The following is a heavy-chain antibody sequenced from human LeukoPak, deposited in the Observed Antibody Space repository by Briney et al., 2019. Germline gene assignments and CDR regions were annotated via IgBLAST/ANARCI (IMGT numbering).Heavy chain of an antibody. J-gene: IGHJ1*01. CDR3: ARTPPSPYGDSSYFQH. V-gene: IGHV4-30-4*01. CDR1: GGSISSGDYY. D-gene: IGHD4-17*01. Sequence: SETLSLTCTVSGGSISSGDYYWSWIRQPPGKGLEWIGYIYYSGSTYYNPSLKSQVTISVDTSKNQFSLKLSSVTAADTAVYYCARTPPSPYGDSSYFQHWGQGTLVTVSS. CDR2: IYYSGST.